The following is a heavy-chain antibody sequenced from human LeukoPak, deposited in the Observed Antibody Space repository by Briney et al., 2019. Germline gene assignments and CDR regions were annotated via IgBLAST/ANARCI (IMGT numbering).Heavy chain of an antibody. J-gene: IGHJ4*02. V-gene: IGHV4-59*01. D-gene: IGHD6-19*01. CDR1: GDSISIYY. CDR3: AKSSGSNHFDD. Sequence: PSETLSLTCTVSGDSISIYYWNWIRQPPGKGLEWIGFIYYSGRTNYNPSLKSRVTISIDTSKNEFSLRLSSVTAADTAVYYCAKSSGSNHFDDWGQGTLVTVSS. CDR2: IYYSGRT.